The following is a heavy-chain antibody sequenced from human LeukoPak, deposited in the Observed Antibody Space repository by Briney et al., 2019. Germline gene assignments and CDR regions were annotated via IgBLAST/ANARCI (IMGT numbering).Heavy chain of an antibody. CDR3: ARDNSVGDIAWWFDP. J-gene: IGHJ5*02. CDR1: GYTFINNW. D-gene: IGHD3-10*01. CDR2: INPTGTGT. V-gene: IGHV1-46*01. Sequence: AASVKVSCKASGYTFINNWMHWVRQAPGQGLEWIGLINPTGTGTLYVQKFQGRVTMTRDMSTSTDYMELSSLRSEDTAVYYCARDNSVGDIAWWFDPWGQGTLVTVSS.